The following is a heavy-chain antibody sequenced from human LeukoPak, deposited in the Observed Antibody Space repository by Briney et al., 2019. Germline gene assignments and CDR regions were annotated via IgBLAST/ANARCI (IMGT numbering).Heavy chain of an antibody. V-gene: IGHV3-48*01. J-gene: IGHJ4*02. CDR1: GFTFSSYS. CDR2: ISSLSGTI. CDR3: VRDQGGAVSY. D-gene: IGHD3-16*01. Sequence: GGSLRLSCAASGFTFSSYSMNWVRQAPGKGLEWVSYISSLSGTINYADSVKGRFIISRDNAKSSMFLQMNSLRAEDTAVYYCVRDQGGAVSYWGQGTLVTVSS.